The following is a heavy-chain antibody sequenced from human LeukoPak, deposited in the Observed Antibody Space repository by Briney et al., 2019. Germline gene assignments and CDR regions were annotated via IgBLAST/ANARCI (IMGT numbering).Heavy chain of an antibody. V-gene: IGHV3-7*01. CDR1: GFTLSSYW. J-gene: IGHJ6*03. D-gene: IGHD5-24*01. CDR2: IKQDGSEK. Sequence: GGSLRLSCAASGFTLSSYWMSWVRQAPGKGLEWVANIKQDGSEKYYVDSVKGRFTISRDNAKNSLYLQMNSLRAEDTAVYYCARDGMATIFLIFVRYYYMDVWGKGTTVTVSS. CDR3: ARDGMATIFLIFVRYYYMDV.